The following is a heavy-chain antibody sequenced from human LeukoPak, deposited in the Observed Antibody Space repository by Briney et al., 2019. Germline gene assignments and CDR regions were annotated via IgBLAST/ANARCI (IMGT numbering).Heavy chain of an antibody. V-gene: IGHV4-59*01. CDR3: ARGWAFYYYGMDV. J-gene: IGHJ6*02. D-gene: IGHD1-26*01. Sequence: SETLSPTCTVSGGSISSYYWSWIRQPPGKGLEWIGYIYYSGSTNYNPSLKSRVTISVDTSKNQFSLKLSSVTAADTAVYYCARGWAFYYYGMDVWGQGTTVTVS. CDR2: IYYSGST. CDR1: GGSISSYY.